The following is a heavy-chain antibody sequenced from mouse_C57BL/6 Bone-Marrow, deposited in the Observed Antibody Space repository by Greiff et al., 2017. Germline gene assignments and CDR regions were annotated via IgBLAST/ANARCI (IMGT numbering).Heavy chain of an antibody. J-gene: IGHJ2*01. CDR2: IDPENGDT. V-gene: IGHV14-4*01. CDR3: TPLYYYGSSYDY. CDR1: GPNIKDDY. D-gene: IGHD1-1*01. Sequence: VQLKESGAELVRPGASAMLSCTASGPNIKDDYLHWVKQRPEQGLEWIGWIDPENGDTAYASKFQGKATITADTSSNTAYLQLSSLTSEDTAVYYCTPLYYYGSSYDYWGQGSTLTVSS.